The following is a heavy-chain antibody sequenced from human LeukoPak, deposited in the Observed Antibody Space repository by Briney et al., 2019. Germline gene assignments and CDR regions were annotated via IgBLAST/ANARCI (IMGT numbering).Heavy chain of an antibody. Sequence: GGSLRLSCAASGFTFSTHAMSWVRQAPGRGLEWVSAISGSGGNTYFADFVKGRFTISRDNSKNTLYLQMNSLRAEDTAVYFCASVTILGRGYWGQGTLVTVSS. CDR1: GFTFSTHA. D-gene: IGHD4-17*01. J-gene: IGHJ4*02. CDR2: ISGSGGNT. V-gene: IGHV3-23*01. CDR3: ASVTILGRGY.